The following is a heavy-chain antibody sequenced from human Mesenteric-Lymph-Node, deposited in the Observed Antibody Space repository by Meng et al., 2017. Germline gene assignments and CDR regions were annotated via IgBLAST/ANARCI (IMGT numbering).Heavy chain of an antibody. J-gene: IGHJ6*02. Sequence: GESLKISCAASGFTFSSYEMNWVRQAPGKGLEWVSYISSSGSTIYYADSVKGRFTISRDNAKNSLYLQMNSLRAEDTAVYYCAREGYCSGGSCYPHFYYYYGMDVWGQGTTVTVSS. CDR1: GFTFSSYE. CDR3: AREGYCSGGSCYPHFYYYYGMDV. V-gene: IGHV3-48*03. CDR2: ISSSGSTI. D-gene: IGHD2-15*01.